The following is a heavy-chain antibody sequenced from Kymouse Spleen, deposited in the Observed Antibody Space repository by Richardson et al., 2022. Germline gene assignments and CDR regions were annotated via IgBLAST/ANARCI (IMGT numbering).Heavy chain of an antibody. D-gene: IGHD6-19*01. CDR1: GGSISSSSYY. V-gene: IGHV4-39*01. J-gene: IGHJ4*02. CDR3: ARVAVAGSTLTT. Sequence: QLQLQESGPGLVKPSETLSLTCTVSGGSISSSSYYWGWIRQPPGKGLEWIGSIYYSGSTYYNPSLKSRVTISVDTSKNQFSLKLSSVTAADTAVYYCARVAVAGSTLTTGAREPWSPSPQ. CDR2: IYYSGST.